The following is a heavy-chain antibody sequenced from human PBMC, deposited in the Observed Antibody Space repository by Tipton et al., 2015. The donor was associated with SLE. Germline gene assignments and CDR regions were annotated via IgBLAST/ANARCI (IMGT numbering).Heavy chain of an antibody. Sequence: QSGPEVKKPGASVKVSCKASGYTLTSYYMHWVRQAPGQGLEWIGWINTGNGNTKSSQKVQDRITTTRDTSASTVYMELSSLTSEDTAVYYCAREDGWGIRGCFDYWGQGTLVAVSS. CDR3: AREDGWGIRGCFDY. CDR2: INTGNGNT. D-gene: IGHD5-24*01. CDR1: GYTLTSYY. J-gene: IGHJ4*02. V-gene: IGHV1-3*04.